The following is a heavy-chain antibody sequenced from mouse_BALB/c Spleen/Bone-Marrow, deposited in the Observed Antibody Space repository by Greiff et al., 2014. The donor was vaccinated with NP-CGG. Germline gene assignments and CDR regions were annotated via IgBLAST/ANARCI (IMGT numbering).Heavy chain of an antibody. V-gene: IGHV5-17*02. J-gene: IGHJ4*01. CDR1: GFTFSSFG. CDR3: ARDDYDYAMDY. D-gene: IGHD2-4*01. Sequence: EVKVEESGGGLVQPGGSRKLSCAASGFTFSSFGMHWVRQAPEKGLEWVAYISSGSSTIYYADTVKGRFTISRDNPKNTLFLQMTSLRSEDTAMYYCARDDYDYAMDYWGQGTSVTVSS. CDR2: ISSGSSTI.